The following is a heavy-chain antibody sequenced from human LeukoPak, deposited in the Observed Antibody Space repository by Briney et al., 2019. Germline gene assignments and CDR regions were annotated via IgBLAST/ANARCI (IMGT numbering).Heavy chain of an antibody. V-gene: IGHV3-7*01. CDR1: GFSFDSYW. Sequence: GGSLRLSCVASGFSFDSYWMNWVRHAPGRGLEWVANINHDATEKYYVDSVKGRFTISRDNAKQSLYLQMNRLRADDTAVYHCARVRSAAAGPLDYWGQGTLVTVSS. CDR2: INHDATEK. CDR3: ARVRSAAAGPLDY. J-gene: IGHJ4*02. D-gene: IGHD6-13*01.